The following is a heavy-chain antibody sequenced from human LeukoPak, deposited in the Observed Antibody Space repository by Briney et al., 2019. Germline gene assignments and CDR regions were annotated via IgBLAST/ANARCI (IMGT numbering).Heavy chain of an antibody. V-gene: IGHV1-24*01. CDR3: ARVPQGSSWPYYFDY. Sequence: ASVTVSCKVSGYTLTELSMHWVRQAPGKGLEWMGGFDPEDGETIYAQNFQGRVTITADRSTTTAYMELSSLRSEDTAVYYCARVPQGSSWPYYFDYWGQGTLVTVSS. CDR1: GYTLTELS. CDR2: FDPEDGET. J-gene: IGHJ4*02. D-gene: IGHD6-13*01.